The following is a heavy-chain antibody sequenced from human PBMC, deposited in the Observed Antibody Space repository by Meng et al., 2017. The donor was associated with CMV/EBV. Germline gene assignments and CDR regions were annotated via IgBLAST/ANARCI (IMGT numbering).Heavy chain of an antibody. V-gene: IGHV4-39*01. J-gene: IGHJ4*02. CDR1: GGSISSSSYY. CDR2: IYYSGST. Sequence: SETLSLTCTVSGGSISSSSYYWGWIRQPPGKGLEWIGGIYYSGSTYYNPSLKSRVTISVDTSKNQFSLKLSSVTAADTAVYYCARGTANWGLYFDYWGQGTLVTVSS. D-gene: IGHD7-27*01. CDR3: ARGTANWGLYFDY.